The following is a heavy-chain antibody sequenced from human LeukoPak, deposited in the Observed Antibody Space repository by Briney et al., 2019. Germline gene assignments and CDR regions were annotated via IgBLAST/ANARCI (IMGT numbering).Heavy chain of an antibody. D-gene: IGHD3-22*01. J-gene: IGHJ4*02. CDR1: GFTVSSNY. V-gene: IGHV3-66*01. Sequence: PGGSLRLSCAASGFTVSSNYMSWVRQAPGKGLEWVSVIYSGGSTYYADSVKGRFTISRDNSKNTLYLQMNSLRAEDTAVYYCARGALSYYYDSSGPRPRVDHFDYWGQGTLVTVSS. CDR3: ARGALSYYYDSSGPRPRVDHFDY. CDR2: IYSGGST.